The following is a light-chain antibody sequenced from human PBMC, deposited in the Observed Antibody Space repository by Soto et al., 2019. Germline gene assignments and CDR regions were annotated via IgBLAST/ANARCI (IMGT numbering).Light chain of an antibody. CDR1: QTSATY. V-gene: IGKV1-33*01. Sequence: DIQMTQSPSSLSASVGDRVTITCRASQTSATYINWYQQKAGRAPKFLIYDASNLETGVPSRFSGSGSGTDFTLTISSLQPEDIATYYCQQYDNLPLTFGGGTKVDIK. CDR2: DAS. J-gene: IGKJ4*01. CDR3: QQYDNLPLT.